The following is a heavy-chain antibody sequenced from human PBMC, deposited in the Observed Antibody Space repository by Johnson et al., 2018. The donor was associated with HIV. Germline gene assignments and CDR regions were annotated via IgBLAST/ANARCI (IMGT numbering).Heavy chain of an antibody. J-gene: IGHJ3*02. Sequence: VQLVESGGGVVQPGRSLRLSCAASGFTFSSYAMSWVRQAPGKGLEWVSAIGTAGDTYYPGSVKGRFTISRENAKNSLYLQMNSLRAGDTAVYYCARMMYSRGAFDIWGQGTMVTVSS. CDR3: ARMMYSRGAFDI. CDR2: IGTAGDT. CDR1: GFTFSSYA. D-gene: IGHD6-13*01. V-gene: IGHV3-13*01.